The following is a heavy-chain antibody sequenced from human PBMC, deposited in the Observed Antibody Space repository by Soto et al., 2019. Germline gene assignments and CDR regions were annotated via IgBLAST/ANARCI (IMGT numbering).Heavy chain of an antibody. V-gene: IGHV4-39*01. CDR3: ARGWYCGATSCYYFDY. CDR1: RGSISSSSYY. D-gene: IGHD2-2*01. J-gene: IGHJ4*02. CDR2: IYYSGRT. Sequence: QLQLQDSGPGLVRPSETLSLTCTVSRGSISSSSYYWGWIRQPPGKGLEWIGSIYYSGRTYYNPSLKSRVTISVDTSKNQFSLKMSSVTAADTAVYYCARGWYCGATSCYYFDYWAQGTLVTVSS.